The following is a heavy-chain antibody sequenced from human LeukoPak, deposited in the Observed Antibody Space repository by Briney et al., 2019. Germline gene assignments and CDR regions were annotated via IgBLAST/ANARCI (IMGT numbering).Heavy chain of an antibody. D-gene: IGHD2-2*01. CDR2: IKQDGSEK. V-gene: IGHV3-7*03. CDR3: AKGNQLLPHYFDY. Sequence: GGSLRLSCAASGFTFSSYWMSWVRQAPGKGLEWVANIKQDGSEKYYVDSVKGRFTISRGNSKNTLYLQMNSLRAEDTAVYYCAKGNQLLPHYFDYWGQGTLVTVSS. J-gene: IGHJ4*02. CDR1: GFTFSSYW.